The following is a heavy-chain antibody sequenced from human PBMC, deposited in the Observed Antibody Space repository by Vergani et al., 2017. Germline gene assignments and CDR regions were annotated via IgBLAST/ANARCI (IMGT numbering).Heavy chain of an antibody. D-gene: IGHD3-10*01. CDR1: GGSISSYY. V-gene: IGHV4-59*01. J-gene: IGHJ4*02. CDR2: IYYSGST. Sequence: QVQLQESGPGLVKPSETLSLTCTVSGGSISSYYWSWIRQPPGKGLEWIGYIYYSGSTNYNPSLKSRVTISVDTSKNQFSLKLSSVTAADTAVYYCASGFGEFPLFDDWGQGTLVTVSS. CDR3: ASGFGEFPLFDD.